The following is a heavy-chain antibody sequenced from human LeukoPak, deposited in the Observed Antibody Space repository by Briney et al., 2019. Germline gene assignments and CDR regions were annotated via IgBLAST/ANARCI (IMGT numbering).Heavy chain of an antibody. D-gene: IGHD6-13*01. CDR1: GGTFSSYA. J-gene: IGHJ4*02. Sequence: ASVKVSCKASGGTFSSYAISWVRQAPGQGLEWMGGIIPIFGTANYAQKFQGRVTITADESTSTAYMELSSLRSEDTAVYYCARDILDSSSWSPAFDYWGQGTLVTVSS. V-gene: IGHV1-69*13. CDR2: IIPIFGTA. CDR3: ARDILDSSSWSPAFDY.